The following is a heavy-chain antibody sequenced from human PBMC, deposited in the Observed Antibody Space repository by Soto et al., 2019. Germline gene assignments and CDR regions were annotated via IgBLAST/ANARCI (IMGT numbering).Heavy chain of an antibody. J-gene: IGHJ4*02. Sequence: EVQLLESGGGLVQPGGSLSLSCAASGFTFNSYAMSWVRQAPGKGLEWVAAISGTGDTTYYIPSVRGRFTIPKDNSKNTLYLQMNSLRAEDTAVYYCAKEDNAGRVVTTFDSWGQGALVTVSS. D-gene: IGHD4-17*01. CDR3: AKEDNAGRVVTTFDS. CDR2: ISGTGDTT. V-gene: IGHV3-23*01. CDR1: GFTFNSYA.